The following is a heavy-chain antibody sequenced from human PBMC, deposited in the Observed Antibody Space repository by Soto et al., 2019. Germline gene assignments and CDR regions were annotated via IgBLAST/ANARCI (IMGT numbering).Heavy chain of an antibody. Sequence: QVQLVESGGGVVQPGRSLRLSCAASGFTFSSYGMHWVRQAPGKGLEWVAVIWYDGSNKYYADSVKGRFTISRDNSKNTLYLQMNSLRAEDTAVYYCARYSSSWYGYFDYWGQGTLVTVSS. J-gene: IGHJ4*02. CDR1: GFTFSSYG. V-gene: IGHV3-33*01. D-gene: IGHD6-13*01. CDR2: IWYDGSNK. CDR3: ARYSSSWYGYFDY.